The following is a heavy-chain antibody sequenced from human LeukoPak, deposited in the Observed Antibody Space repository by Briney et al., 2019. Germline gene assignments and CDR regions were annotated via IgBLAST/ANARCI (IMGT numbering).Heavy chain of an antibody. CDR2: ISYDGSNK. J-gene: IGHJ6*02. D-gene: IGHD6-13*01. CDR3: ARDVVGSSNNGMDV. Sequence: GGSLRLSCAASGFTFSSSTMSWVRQAPGKGLEWVAVISYDGSNKYYADSVKGRFTISRDNSKNTLYLQMNCLRAEDTAVYYCARDVVGSSNNGMDVWGQGTTVTVSS. CDR1: GFTFSSST. V-gene: IGHV3-30-3*01.